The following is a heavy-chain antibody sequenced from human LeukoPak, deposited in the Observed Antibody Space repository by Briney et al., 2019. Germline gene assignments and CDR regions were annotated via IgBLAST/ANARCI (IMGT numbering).Heavy chain of an antibody. J-gene: IGHJ3*02. V-gene: IGHV3-9*01. CDR2: ISWNSGSI. Sequence: PGRSLRLSCAASGFTFDDYAMHWVRQAPGKGLEWVSGISWNSGSIGYADSVKGRFTISRDNAKNSLYLQMNSLRAEDTALYYCAKVMFVGKLLLASDAFDIWGQGTMVTVSS. CDR3: AKVMFVGKLLLASDAFDI. D-gene: IGHD2-15*01. CDR1: GFTFDDYA.